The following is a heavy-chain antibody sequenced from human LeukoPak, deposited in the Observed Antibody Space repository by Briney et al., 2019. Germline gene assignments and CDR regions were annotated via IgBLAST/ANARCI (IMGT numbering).Heavy chain of an antibody. D-gene: IGHD3-3*01. J-gene: IGHJ4*02. Sequence: PSETLSLTCAVYGGSFSGYYWSWIRQPPGKGLEWIGEINHSGSTYYNPSLKSRVTISVDTSKNQFSLKLSSVTAADTAVYYCARLGTGGVDFWSGFGSDYWGRGTLVTVSS. V-gene: IGHV4-34*01. CDR3: ARLGTGGVDFWSGFGSDY. CDR2: INHSGST. CDR1: GGSFSGYY.